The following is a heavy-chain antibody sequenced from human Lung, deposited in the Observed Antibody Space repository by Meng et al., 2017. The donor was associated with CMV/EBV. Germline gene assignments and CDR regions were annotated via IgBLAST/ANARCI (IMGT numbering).Heavy chain of an antibody. Sequence: SCTASGFIFHDYTMHWVRQAPGKGLEWVSGINWNSGNIFYADSEKGRFTISRDNAKNSLYLQMNSLRAEDTALYYCAKDVVGAATTYYFDYWGQGKXVNGAS. CDR1: GFIFHDYT. CDR3: AKDVVGAATTYYFDY. CDR2: INWNSGNI. D-gene: IGHD4-11*01. V-gene: IGHV3-9*01. J-gene: IGHJ4*02.